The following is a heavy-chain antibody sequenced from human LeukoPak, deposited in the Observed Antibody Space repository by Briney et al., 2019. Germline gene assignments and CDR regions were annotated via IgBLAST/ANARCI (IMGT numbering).Heavy chain of an antibody. Sequence: GGSVKVSCKASGYTFISYEINWERQVPGHGIEWQERMKPKSEHTGYAQKFQGRVTITRHTSISTAYMELTSLSSEDTAVYYCARNVGHFYYDGSGYELYYYYLDVWGKGTTVTVSS. V-gene: IGHV1-8*03. CDR1: GYTFISYE. D-gene: IGHD3-22*01. CDR3: ARNVGHFYYDGSGYELYYYYLDV. J-gene: IGHJ6*03. CDR2: MKPKSEHT.